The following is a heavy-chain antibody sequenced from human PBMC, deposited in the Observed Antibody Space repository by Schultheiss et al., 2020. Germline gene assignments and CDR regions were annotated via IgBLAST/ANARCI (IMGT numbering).Heavy chain of an antibody. Sequence: GGSLRLSCAASGFTFSSYGMHWVRQAPGKGLEWVSGISSSSSYIYYADSVKGRFTISRDNSKNTLYLQMNSLRAEDTAVYYCVRGGSGYGNFEFWGQGTLVTVSS. J-gene: IGHJ4*02. CDR1: GFTFSSYG. V-gene: IGHV3-21*01. CDR3: VRGGSGYGNFEF. CDR2: ISSSSSYI. D-gene: IGHD5-12*01.